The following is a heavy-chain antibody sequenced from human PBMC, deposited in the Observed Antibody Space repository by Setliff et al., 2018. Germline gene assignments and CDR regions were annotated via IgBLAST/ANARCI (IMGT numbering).Heavy chain of an antibody. J-gene: IGHJ4*02. D-gene: IGHD3-9*01. CDR2: ISSYSSTI. V-gene: IGHV3-48*01. CDR3: ARARTPTYDILTGYHHNSFLDY. Sequence: PGGSLRLSCAASGFTFSSYSMNWVRQAPGKGLEWVSYISSYSSTIYYADSVKGRFTISRDNAKNSVYLQMNSLRAEDTAVYYCARARTPTYDILTGYHHNSFLDYWGQGTLVTVSS. CDR1: GFTFSSYS.